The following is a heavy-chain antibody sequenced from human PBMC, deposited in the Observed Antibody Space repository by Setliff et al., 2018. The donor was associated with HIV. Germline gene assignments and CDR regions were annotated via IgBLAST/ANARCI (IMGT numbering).Heavy chain of an antibody. CDR3: AREGGSSGYCGYFDY. CDR2: IYSGGST. V-gene: IGHV3-53*04. Sequence: GGSLRLSCVVSGFTVSSNYMSWVRQAPGKGLEWVSVIYSGGSTYYADSVQGRFTISRHNSRNTLYLQMNSLRDEDTAVYYCAREGGSSGYCGYFDYWGQGTLVTVSS. J-gene: IGHJ4*02. CDR1: GFTVSSNY. D-gene: IGHD3-22*01.